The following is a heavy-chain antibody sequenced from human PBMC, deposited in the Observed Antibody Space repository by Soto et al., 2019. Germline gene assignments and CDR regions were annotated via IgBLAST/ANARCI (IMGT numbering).Heavy chain of an antibody. V-gene: IGHV1-46*03. Sequence: QVQLVQSGAEVKKPGASVKVSCKASGYTFTSYYMHWVRQAPGQGLEWMGIINHRGGSTSYAQKFQGRVTMTRDTSTITVYMELSSLRSEDTAVYYCARAFVGVAAFDICGQGTMVTVSS. D-gene: IGHD2-15*01. J-gene: IGHJ3*02. CDR3: ARAFVGVAAFDI. CDR1: GYTFTSYY. CDR2: INHRGGST.